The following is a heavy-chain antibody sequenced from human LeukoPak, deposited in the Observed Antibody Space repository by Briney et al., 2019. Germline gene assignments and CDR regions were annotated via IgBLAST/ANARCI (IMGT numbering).Heavy chain of an antibody. CDR2: INPSGGST. J-gene: IGHJ4*02. V-gene: IGHV1-46*01. Sequence: ASVKVSCKASGYTFTSYYMHWVRQAPGQGLEWMGIINPSGGSTSYAQKFQGRVTMTRDTSTSTAYMELSRLRSDDTAVYYCARVRLLWFGESPLDYWGQGTLVTVSS. CDR3: ARVRLLWFGESPLDY. CDR1: GYTFTSYY. D-gene: IGHD3-10*01.